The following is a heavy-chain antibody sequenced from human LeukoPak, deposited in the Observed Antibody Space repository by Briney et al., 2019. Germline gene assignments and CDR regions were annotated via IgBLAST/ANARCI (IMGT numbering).Heavy chain of an antibody. V-gene: IGHV3-74*01. CDR1: GFIFSSYW. Sequence: GGSLRLSCAASGFIFSSYWVHWVRQTPGKGLMWVSVISGDGSVTRYADSVKGRFTISRDNAKNTLYLQMNSLRAEDTAVYYCTRHIACHMDAWGQGTTVTVSS. D-gene: IGHD2-21*01. J-gene: IGHJ6*02. CDR3: TRHIACHMDA. CDR2: ISGDGSVT.